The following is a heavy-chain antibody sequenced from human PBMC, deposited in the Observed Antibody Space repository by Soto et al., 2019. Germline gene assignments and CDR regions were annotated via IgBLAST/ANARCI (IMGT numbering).Heavy chain of an antibody. CDR3: AQAPQSSGYEH. CDR2: ISYDGTIT. J-gene: IGHJ1*01. Sequence: GGSLRLSCAASGFTFSSNGMHWVRQAPGKGPEWVAFISYDGTITYYADSVKGRFTISRDNSKNSMYLQMNSLRPEDTAVYYCAQAPQSSGYEHWGQGTLVTVPQ. D-gene: IGHD3-22*01. CDR1: GFTFSSNG. V-gene: IGHV3-30*18.